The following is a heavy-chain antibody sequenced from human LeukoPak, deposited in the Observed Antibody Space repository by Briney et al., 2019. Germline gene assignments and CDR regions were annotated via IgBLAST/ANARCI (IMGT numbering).Heavy chain of an antibody. V-gene: IGHV3-7*01. CDR3: ARPRWLQFGPHDC. CDR1: GFTLGTFW. Sequence: GGSLRLSCAASGFTLGTFWMTWVRQAPGKGLEWVANIKQDGSEKYYVDSVKGRFTVSRDNAKNSLYLQLNSLRVEDTAVYYCARPRWLQFGPHDCWGQGTLVTVSS. D-gene: IGHD5-12*01. CDR2: IKQDGSEK. J-gene: IGHJ4*02.